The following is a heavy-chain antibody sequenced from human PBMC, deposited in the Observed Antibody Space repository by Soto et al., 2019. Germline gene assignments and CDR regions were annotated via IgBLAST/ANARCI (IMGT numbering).Heavy chain of an antibody. Sequence: ASVKVSCKASGGTFSSYAISWVRQAPGQGLEWMGGIIPIFGTANYAQKFQGRVTITADESTSTAYMELSSLRSEDTAVYYCAKNRLVPPPYYYGMDVWGQGTTVTVSS. CDR3: AKNRLVPPPYYYGMDV. V-gene: IGHV1-69*13. D-gene: IGHD6-6*01. CDR2: IIPIFGTA. CDR1: GGTFSSYA. J-gene: IGHJ6*02.